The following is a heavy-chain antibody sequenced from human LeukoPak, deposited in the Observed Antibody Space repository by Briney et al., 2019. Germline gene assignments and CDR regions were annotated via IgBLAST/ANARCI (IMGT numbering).Heavy chain of an antibody. D-gene: IGHD4-17*01. CDR1: GGSFSGHY. J-gene: IGHJ6*03. CDR2: INHGGST. CDR3: ARVTVWHYMDV. Sequence: SETLSLTCAVSGGSFSGHYWNWIRQPPGKGLEWIGEINHGGSTNYNPSLKSRVTISVDTSKNQFSLKLSSVTAADTAVYYCARVTVWHYMDVWGKGTTVTVSS. V-gene: IGHV4-34*01.